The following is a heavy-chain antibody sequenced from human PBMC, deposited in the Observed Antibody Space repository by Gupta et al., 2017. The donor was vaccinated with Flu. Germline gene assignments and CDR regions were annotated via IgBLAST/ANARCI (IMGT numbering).Heavy chain of an antibody. V-gene: IGHV3-73*02. J-gene: IGHJ4*02. CDR3: LRWLQDTFDY. Sequence: EVQLVESGGGLVQPGGSLKLSCAASGFTFSGSAIHWVRQASGKGLEWVGRIRNKADSYATAYAASVNGRFTISRDDSKSTAYLQMNSLKTEDTAVYYCLRWLQDTFDYWGQGSLVAVAS. CDR1: GFTFSGSA. CDR2: IRNKADSYAT. D-gene: IGHD5-24*01.